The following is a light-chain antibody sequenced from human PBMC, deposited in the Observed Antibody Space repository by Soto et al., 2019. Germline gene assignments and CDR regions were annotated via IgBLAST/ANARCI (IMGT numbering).Light chain of an antibody. CDR1: RSLDSGQ. Sequence: IVWTQSPGTLSLSPGESATLSCRASRSLDSGQLAWYQQKVGRAPRLLIHDAFIRATGIPDRFSGSGSGTDFTLTISSLQSEDFAVYYCQQYNKWPRTFGQGTKV. CDR3: QQYNKWPRT. V-gene: IGKV3D-15*01. J-gene: IGKJ1*01. CDR2: DAF.